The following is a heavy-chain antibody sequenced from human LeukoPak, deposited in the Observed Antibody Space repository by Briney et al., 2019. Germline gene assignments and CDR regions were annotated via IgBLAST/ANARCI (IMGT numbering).Heavy chain of an antibody. CDR1: GGSFSGYY. CDR2: INHSGST. D-gene: IGHD3-22*01. J-gene: IGHJ6*03. CDR3: ARQYDSSGYIYYYYYMDV. V-gene: IGHV4-34*01. Sequence: PSETLSLTCAVYGGSFSGYYWSWIRQPPGKGLEWIGEINHSGSTNYNPSLKGRVTISVDTSKNQFSLKLSSVTAADTAVYYCARQYDSSGYIYYYYYMDVWGKGTTVTISS.